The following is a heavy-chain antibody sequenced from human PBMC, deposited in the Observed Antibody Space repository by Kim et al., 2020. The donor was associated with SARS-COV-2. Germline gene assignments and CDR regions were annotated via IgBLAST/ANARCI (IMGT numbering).Heavy chain of an antibody. V-gene: IGHV3-30*02. D-gene: IGHD3-3*01. CDR3: AKGGSGSAEYFQH. Sequence: YADSVKGRLTISRDNSKNTLYLQMNSLRAEDTAVYYCAKGGSGSAEYFQHWGQGTLVTVSS. J-gene: IGHJ1*01.